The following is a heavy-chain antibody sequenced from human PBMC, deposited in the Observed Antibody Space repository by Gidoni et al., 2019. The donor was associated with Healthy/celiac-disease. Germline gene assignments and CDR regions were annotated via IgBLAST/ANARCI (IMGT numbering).Heavy chain of an antibody. CDR2: INHSGST. J-gene: IGHJ6*02. CDR3: ATGSGYSIRTRKNYYGMDV. V-gene: IGHV4-34*01. CDR1: GGSFSGYY. D-gene: IGHD3-22*01. Sequence: QVQLQQWGAGLLKPSETLSLTCAVYGGSFSGYYWSWIRQPPGKGLEWIGEINHSGSTNYNPSLKSRVTISVDTSKNQFSLKLSSVTAADTAVYYCATGSGYSIRTRKNYYGMDVWGQGTTVTVSS.